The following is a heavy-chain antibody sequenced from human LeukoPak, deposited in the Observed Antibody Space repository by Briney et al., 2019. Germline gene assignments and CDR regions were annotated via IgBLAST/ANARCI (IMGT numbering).Heavy chain of an antibody. Sequence: GPRLSTATQTVTLSGTFSGCSLRTRGVGVGWIRQPPGKALEWLGLIYWDGDQRYSPSLKSRLTITKDTSKDQVVLKMTNMDLMDTATYYCAHRRGYCSGGTCVTENFDQWGPGTLVTVSS. CDR1: GCSLRTRGVG. J-gene: IGHJ4*02. CDR3: AHRRGYCSGGTCVTENFDQ. CDR2: IYWDGDQ. V-gene: IGHV2-5*02. D-gene: IGHD2-15*01.